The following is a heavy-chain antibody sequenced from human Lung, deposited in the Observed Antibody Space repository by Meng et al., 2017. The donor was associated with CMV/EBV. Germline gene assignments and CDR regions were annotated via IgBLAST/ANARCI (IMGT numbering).Heavy chain of an antibody. CDR1: VCTFSNYA. J-gene: IGHJ6*04. Sequence: SVNVSLQSSVCTFSNYAFSWVRQAPEQGLEWMGGINPNFGIANYAQRYQGRDTIATDDSTSTAYMELISLRPEDTAVYYCAKDRTGDCSSTSCYSCYCYYGMDVWGEGXTVTVSS. CDR3: AKDRTGDCSSTSCYSCYCYYGMDV. CDR2: INPNFGIA. V-gene: IGHV1-69*05. D-gene: IGHD2-2*02.